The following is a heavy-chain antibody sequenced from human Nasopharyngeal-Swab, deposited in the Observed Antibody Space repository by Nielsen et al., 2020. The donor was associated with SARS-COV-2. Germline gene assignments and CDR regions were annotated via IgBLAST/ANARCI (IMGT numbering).Heavy chain of an antibody. D-gene: IGHD3-3*01. Sequence: WIRQPPGKGLEWVSYISSSGSTIYYADPVKGRFTISRDNAKNSLYLQMNSLRAEDTAVYYCAREGRFLDYYYYGMDVWGQGTTVTVSS. J-gene: IGHJ6*02. V-gene: IGHV3-11*04. CDR2: ISSSGSTI. CDR3: AREGRFLDYYYYGMDV.